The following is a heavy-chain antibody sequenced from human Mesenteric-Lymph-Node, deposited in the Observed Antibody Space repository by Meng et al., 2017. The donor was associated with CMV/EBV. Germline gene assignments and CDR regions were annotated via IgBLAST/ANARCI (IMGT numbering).Heavy chain of an antibody. D-gene: IGHD3-3*01. CDR1: GFTFSTYT. Sequence: LSLTCAASGFTFSTYTMNWVRQAPGKGLQWVSSISSRSAYIYYADSVKGRFTISRDNAKNSLYLQMSSLRAEDTAVYYCAKGADFGVTTPDYWGQGTLVTVSS. V-gene: IGHV3-21*04. CDR2: ISSRSAYI. CDR3: AKGADFGVTTPDY. J-gene: IGHJ4*02.